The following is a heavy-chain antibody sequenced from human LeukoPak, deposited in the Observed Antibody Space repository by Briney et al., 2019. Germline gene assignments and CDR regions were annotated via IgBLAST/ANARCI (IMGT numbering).Heavy chain of an antibody. J-gene: IGHJ4*02. CDR2: IYYSGST. V-gene: IGHV4-59*01. D-gene: IGHD3-10*01. CDR1: GGSISSYC. CDR3: ARSGSGSYYFDY. Sequence: PSETLSLTCTVSGGSISSYCWSWIRQPPGRGLEWIGYIYYSGSTNYNPSLKSRVTISVDTSKNQFSLKLSSVTAADTAVYYCARSGSGSYYFDYWGQGTLVTVSS.